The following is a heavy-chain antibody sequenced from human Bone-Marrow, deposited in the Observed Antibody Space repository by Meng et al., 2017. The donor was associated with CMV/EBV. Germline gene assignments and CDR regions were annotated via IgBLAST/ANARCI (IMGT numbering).Heavy chain of an antibody. D-gene: IGHD3-3*01. J-gene: IGHJ6*02. CDR3: ARAELRFLEWLLPKYGMDV. CDR2: INHSGST. CDR1: GGSFSGYY. Sequence: SETLSLTCAVYGGSFSGYYWSWIRQPPGKGLEWIGEINHSGSTNYNPSLKSRVTISVDTSKNQFSLKLSSVTAADTAVYYWARAELRFLEWLLPKYGMDVWGQGTTVTVSS. V-gene: IGHV4-34*01.